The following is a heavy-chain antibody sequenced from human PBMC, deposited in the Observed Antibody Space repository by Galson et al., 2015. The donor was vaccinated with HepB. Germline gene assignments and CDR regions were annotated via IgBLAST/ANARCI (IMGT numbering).Heavy chain of an antibody. J-gene: IGHJ4*02. D-gene: IGHD3-22*01. CDR2: IIPIFGTA. CDR3: ARGFYYDSSGYLGPADY. V-gene: IGHV1-69*06. CDR1: GGTFSSYA. Sequence: SVKVSCKASGGTFSSYAISWVRQAPGQGLEWMGGIIPIFGTANYAQKFQGRVTITADKSTSTAYMELSSLRSEDTAVYYCARGFYYDSSGYLGPADYWGQGTLVTVSS.